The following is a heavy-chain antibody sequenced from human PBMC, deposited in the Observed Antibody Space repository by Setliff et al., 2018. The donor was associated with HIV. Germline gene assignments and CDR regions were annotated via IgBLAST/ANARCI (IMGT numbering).Heavy chain of an antibody. CDR3: ARAYYHHSGGYWSTDYYYSYMDV. V-gene: IGHV3-7*03. D-gene: IGHD3-22*01. CDR1: GFIFGDNW. CDR2: IKQDGITK. J-gene: IGHJ6*03. Sequence: PGGSLRLSCASSGFIFGDNWMTWVRQAPGKGLEWVASIKQDGITKYYVDSVKGRFTISRYNDKYSLYLQMNSLRAEDTAVYYCARAYYHHSGGYWSTDYYYSYMDVWGKGTPVTVSS.